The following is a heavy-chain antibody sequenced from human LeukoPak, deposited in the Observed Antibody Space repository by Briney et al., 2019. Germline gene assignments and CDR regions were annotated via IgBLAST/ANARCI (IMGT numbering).Heavy chain of an antibody. D-gene: IGHD2-2*01. Sequence: SETLSLTCTVSGGSVSSYYWSWIRQPPGKGLEWIGYIYYSGSTNYNPSLKSRVTMSVDTSKNQFSLRLTSVTAADTAVYYCARVSPRRQLLLSVWGQGTLVTVSS. V-gene: IGHV4-59*02. CDR3: ARVSPRRQLLLSV. J-gene: IGHJ4*02. CDR1: GGSVSSYY. CDR2: IYYSGST.